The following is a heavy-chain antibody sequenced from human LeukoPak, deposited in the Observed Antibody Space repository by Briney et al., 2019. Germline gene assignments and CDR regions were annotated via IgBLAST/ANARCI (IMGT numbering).Heavy chain of an antibody. D-gene: IGHD5-18*01. Sequence: PXKGLEWXGXINHSGSTNYNPSLKSRVTISVETSKNQFSLKLSSVTAADTAVYYCARGSVQLWSPAGFDYWGQGTLVTVSS. CDR3: ARGSVQLWSPAGFDY. V-gene: IGHV4-34*01. J-gene: IGHJ4*02. CDR2: INHSGST.